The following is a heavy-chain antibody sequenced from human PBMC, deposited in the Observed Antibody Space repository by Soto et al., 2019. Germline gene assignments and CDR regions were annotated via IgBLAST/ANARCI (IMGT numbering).Heavy chain of an antibody. V-gene: IGHV1-18*01. Sequence: ASVKVSCKASGYTFTSYGISWVRQAPGQGLEWMGWISAYNGNTNYAQKLQGRVTMTTDTSTSTAYMELRSLRSDDTAVYYCARSMVRGVIPGGHNDYWGQGTRGTVSS. J-gene: IGHJ4*02. CDR1: GYTFTSYG. CDR2: ISAYNGNT. D-gene: IGHD3-10*01. CDR3: ARSMVRGVIPGGHNDY.